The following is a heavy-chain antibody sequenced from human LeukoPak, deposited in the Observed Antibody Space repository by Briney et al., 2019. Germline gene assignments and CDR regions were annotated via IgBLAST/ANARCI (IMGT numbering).Heavy chain of an antibody. CDR2: ISYDGSNK. V-gene: IGHV3-30*18. CDR1: GFTFSSYG. J-gene: IGHJ3*02. D-gene: IGHD1-26*01. Sequence: SGGSLRLSCAASGFTFSSYGMHWVRQAPGKGLEWVAVISYDGSNKYYADSVKGRFTISRDNSKNTLYLQMNSLRAEDTAVYYCAKGGGSYPHDAFDIWGQGTMVTVSS. CDR3: AKGGGSYPHDAFDI.